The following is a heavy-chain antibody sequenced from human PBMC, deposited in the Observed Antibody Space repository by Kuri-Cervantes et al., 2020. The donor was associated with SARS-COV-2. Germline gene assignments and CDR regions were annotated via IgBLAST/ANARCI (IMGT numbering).Heavy chain of an antibody. CDR3: ARVSSGWYPLRRYYYYYMDV. CDR2: IYYSGST. Sequence: GSLRLSCTVSGGSISSYYWSWIRQPPGKGLEWIGYIYYSGSTNYNPSLKSRVTISVDTSKNQFSLKLSSVTAADTAVYYCARVSSGWYPLRRYYYYYMDVWGKGTTVTVSS. J-gene: IGHJ6*03. V-gene: IGHV4-59*12. D-gene: IGHD6-13*01. CDR1: GGSISSYY.